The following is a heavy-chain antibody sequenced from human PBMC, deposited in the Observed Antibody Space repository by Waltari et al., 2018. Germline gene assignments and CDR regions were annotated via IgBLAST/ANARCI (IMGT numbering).Heavy chain of an antibody. CDR2: INAGNGNT. CDR3: ASARMARYDGMDV. CDR1: GSTFTSYA. Sequence: QVQLVQSGAEVKKPGAAVKVSCKASGSTFTSYAMHWVRRAPGQRLEWMGWINAGNGNTKYSQKFQGRVTITRDTSASTAYMELSSLRSEDTAVYYCASARMARYDGMDVWGQGTTVTVSS. V-gene: IGHV1-3*01. D-gene: IGHD3-16*02. J-gene: IGHJ6*02.